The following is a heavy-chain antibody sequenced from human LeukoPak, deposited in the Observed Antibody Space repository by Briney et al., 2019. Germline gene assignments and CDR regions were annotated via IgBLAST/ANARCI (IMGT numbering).Heavy chain of an antibody. CDR3: ARRSTISAFDAFDV. V-gene: IGHV5-51*01. D-gene: IGHD2-2*01. CDR2: IYLSDSDT. J-gene: IGHJ3*01. CDR1: RYSFNNYW. Sequence: GGSLRLSCEGSRYSFNNYWIAWVRQMPGKGLEWMGIIYLSDSDTRYRPSFQGQVTMPADKSSNIVYLQWSSLEASDTAKYFCARRSTISAFDAFDVWGQGTMVIVSS.